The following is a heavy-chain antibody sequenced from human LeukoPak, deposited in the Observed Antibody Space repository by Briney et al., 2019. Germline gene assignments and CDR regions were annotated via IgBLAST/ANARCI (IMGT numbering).Heavy chain of an antibody. D-gene: IGHD6-13*01. J-gene: IGHJ6*03. CDR1: GFTFSDYY. CDR3: ARVAGSWPGYYYYYMDV. Sequence: PGGSLRLSCAASGFTFSDYYMSWIRQAPGKGLEWVSYLSSSGSTIYYADSAKGRFTISRDNAKNSLYLQMNSLRAEDTAVYYCARVAGSWPGYYYYYMDVWGKGTTVTVSS. CDR2: LSSSGSTI. V-gene: IGHV3-11*01.